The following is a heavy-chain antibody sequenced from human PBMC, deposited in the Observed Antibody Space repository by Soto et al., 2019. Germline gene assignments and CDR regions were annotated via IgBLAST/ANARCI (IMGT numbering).Heavy chain of an antibody. CDR1: GFTFGNYF. CDR3: AKDLHWYGMYV. J-gene: IGHJ6*02. CDR2: ISSNGGRT. V-gene: IGHV3-23*01. Sequence: EVQLLESGGGLVQPGESLRLSCAASGFTFGNYFMNWVRQAPGKGLEWVSDISSNGGRTHYADSVRGRFTISRDNSSNALYLQMSSLRAEDTALYYCAKDLHWYGMYVWGQGTTVTVSS. D-gene: IGHD1-1*01.